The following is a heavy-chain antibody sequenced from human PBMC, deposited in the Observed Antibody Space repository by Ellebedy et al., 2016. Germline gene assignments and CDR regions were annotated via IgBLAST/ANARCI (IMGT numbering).Heavy chain of an antibody. J-gene: IGHJ4*02. CDR3: ARSGLTVTTYVDY. D-gene: IGHD4-17*01. V-gene: IGHV3-11*01. CDR2: ISNSGITI. CDR1: GFTFSDYY. Sequence: GGSLRLSXAASGFTFSDYYMSWIRQAPGKGLEWVSHISNSGITIYSADSLKGRFTISRDNAKNSLFLQMNSLRAEDTAVYYCARSGLTVTTYVDYWGQGTLVTVSS.